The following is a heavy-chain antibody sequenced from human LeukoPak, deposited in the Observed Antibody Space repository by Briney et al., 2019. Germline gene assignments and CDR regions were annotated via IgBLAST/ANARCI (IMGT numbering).Heavy chain of an antibody. Sequence: GGSLRLFCAASGFTFSSYWMTWVRQAPGEGLEWVASIKQDGRDKNYVDSVKGRFTISRDTAKNSLYLQMNSLRDEDTAVYYCARTRLSSDCWGQGTLVTVSS. CDR1: GFTFSSYW. CDR2: IKQDGRDK. D-gene: IGHD2/OR15-2a*01. V-gene: IGHV3-7*01. CDR3: ARTRLSSDC. J-gene: IGHJ4*02.